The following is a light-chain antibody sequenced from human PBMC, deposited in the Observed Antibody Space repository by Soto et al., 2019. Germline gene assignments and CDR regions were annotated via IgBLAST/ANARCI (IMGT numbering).Light chain of an antibody. Sequence: EIVLTQSPGILSLSPGERATLSCRASQTINLNYLAWYQQKPGQAPRLLIHGASSRATGIPDRFSGSGSGKDFTLTISRLEPEDFAVYYCQQYGSSPRTFGQGTKLEIK. V-gene: IGKV3-20*01. CDR3: QQYGSSPRT. CDR2: GAS. CDR1: QTINLNY. J-gene: IGKJ2*01.